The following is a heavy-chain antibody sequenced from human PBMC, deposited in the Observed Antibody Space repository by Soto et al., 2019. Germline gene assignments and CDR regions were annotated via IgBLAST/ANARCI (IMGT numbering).Heavy chain of an antibody. V-gene: IGHV3-30*03. CDR3: ETDLKRDVLDY. CDR1: GFTFSSYG. J-gene: IGHJ4*01. CDR2: ISYDGSNK. Sequence: VGSLRLSCAASGFTFSSYGMHWVRQAPGKGLECVAVISYDGSNKYYADSVKRRCTISRDNSKNTLYLQMNNLGAEDTAVYYCETDLKRDVLDYWGPGTLVTVYS.